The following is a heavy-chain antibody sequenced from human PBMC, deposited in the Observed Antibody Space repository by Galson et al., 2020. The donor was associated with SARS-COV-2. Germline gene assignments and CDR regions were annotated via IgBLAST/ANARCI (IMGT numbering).Heavy chain of an antibody. Sequence: SETLSLICAVSGYSVSPTHSRGWARLAPGEGLDWSGSICPNGRTHYNPSLERLVTISVDTSRNQFSLTLASVTAADTAFYYCARQGVNMIVLVTVPGWFFDRWGRGTLVTVAS. CDR1: GYSVSPTHS. J-gene: IGHJ2*01. CDR2: ICPNGRT. D-gene: IGHD2-21*02. V-gene: IGHV4-38-2*01. CDR3: ARQGVNMIVLVTVPGWFFDR.